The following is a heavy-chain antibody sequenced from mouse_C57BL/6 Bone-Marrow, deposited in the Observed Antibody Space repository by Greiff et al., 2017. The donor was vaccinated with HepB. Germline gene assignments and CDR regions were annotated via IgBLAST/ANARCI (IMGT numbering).Heavy chain of an antibody. J-gene: IGHJ2*01. D-gene: IGHD1-1*01. CDR2: ISSGGDYI. V-gene: IGHV5-9-1*02. CDR3: TRENYYYGYYFDY. CDR1: GFTFSSYA. Sequence: EVKLMESGEGLVKPGGSLKLSCAASGFTFSSYAMSWVRQTPEKRLGWVAYISSGGDYIYYADTVKGRFTISRDNARNTLYLQISSLKYEDTAMYYCTRENYYYGYYFDYWGQGTTLTVSS.